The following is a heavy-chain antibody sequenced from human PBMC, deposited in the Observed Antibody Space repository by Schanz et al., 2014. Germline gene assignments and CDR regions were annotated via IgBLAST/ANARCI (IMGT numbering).Heavy chain of an antibody. J-gene: IGHJ4*02. CDR1: GFTFSTYA. Sequence: EVKLVESGGGLVQPGGSLRLSCATSGFTFSTYAMSWVRQAPGKGLEWVSGISGSGVITYYEDSVKGRFTISRDNSKNTLYLQMNSLRAEDTAIYYCAKYRYSVFDFDYWGQGTLVTVSS. CDR2: ISGSGVIT. D-gene: IGHD3-16*02. CDR3: AKYRYSVFDFDY. V-gene: IGHV3-23*04.